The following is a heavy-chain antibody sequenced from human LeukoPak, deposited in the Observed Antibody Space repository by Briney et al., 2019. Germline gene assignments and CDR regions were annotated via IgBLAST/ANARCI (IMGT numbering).Heavy chain of an antibody. J-gene: IGHJ5*02. CDR1: GDSIRSSGFC. D-gene: IGHD1-14*01. Sequence: SETLSLTCTLSGDSIRSSGFCWGWIRQPPGKGLECVGVICDTGNTYYNPSLKSRVTISIDTSKNQFSLRVTSVTAADTALYYCARHKSGIDWFDPWGQGTLVTVSS. V-gene: IGHV4-39*01. CDR3: ARHKSGIDWFDP. CDR2: ICDTGNT.